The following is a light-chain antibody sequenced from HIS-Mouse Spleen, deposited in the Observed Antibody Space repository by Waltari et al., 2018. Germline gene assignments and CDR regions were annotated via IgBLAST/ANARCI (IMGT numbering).Light chain of an antibody. CDR1: ALPKKY. Sequence: SYELTQPPSVSVSPGQTARITCPGEALPKKYAYWYQHKSGQAPVLVIYEDSKRPSGIPERFSGSSSGTMATLTISGAQVEDEADYYCYSTDSSGNHRVFGGGTKLTVL. CDR2: EDS. J-gene: IGLJ2*01. V-gene: IGLV3-10*01. CDR3: YSTDSSGNHRV.